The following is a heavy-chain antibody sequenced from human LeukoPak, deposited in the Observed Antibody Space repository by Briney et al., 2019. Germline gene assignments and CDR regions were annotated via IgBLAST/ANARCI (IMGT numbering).Heavy chain of an antibody. V-gene: IGHV1-69*05. CDR2: ILPIFGTA. CDR1: GGTFSSYA. D-gene: IGHD2-2*01. CDR3: ARAFMGCSSTSCYGWFDP. Sequence: ASVKVSCKDSGGTFSSYAISWVRQAPGQGLEWMGGILPIFGTANYAQKFQGRVTITTDESTSTAYMELSSLRSEDTAVYYCARAFMGCSSTSCYGWFDPWGQGTLVTVSS. J-gene: IGHJ5*02.